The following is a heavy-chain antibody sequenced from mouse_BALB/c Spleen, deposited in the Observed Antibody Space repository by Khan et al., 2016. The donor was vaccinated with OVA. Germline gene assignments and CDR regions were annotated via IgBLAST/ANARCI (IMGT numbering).Heavy chain of an antibody. D-gene: IGHD1-1*01. J-gene: IGHJ3*01. Sequence: EVELVESGGDLVKPGGSLKLSCAASGFTFSTYGMSWVRQTPDKRLEWVATVSTGGGYTYYPDSVKGRFTISRDNAKNTLYLQMCGLKSEDTAIFYCTRRAYYYDSEGFAYWGQGTLVTVSA. CDR1: GFTFSTYG. CDR3: TRRAYYYDSEGFAY. V-gene: IGHV5-6*01. CDR2: VSTGGGYT.